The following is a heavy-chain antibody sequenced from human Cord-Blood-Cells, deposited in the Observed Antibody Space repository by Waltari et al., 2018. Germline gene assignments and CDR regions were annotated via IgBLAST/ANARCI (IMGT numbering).Heavy chain of an antibody. J-gene: IGHJ4*02. CDR2: MNPNSGNT. CDR3: ARTVVTSDMYYFDY. CDR1: GYTFTSYD. D-gene: IGHD2-2*01. Sequence: QVQLVQSGAEVKKPGASVKVSCKASGYTFTSYDINCVRQATGQGLEWMGWMNPNSGNTGYAQKFQGRVTMTRNTSISTAYMELSSLRSEDTAVYYCARTVVTSDMYYFDYWGQGTLVTVSS. V-gene: IGHV1-8*01.